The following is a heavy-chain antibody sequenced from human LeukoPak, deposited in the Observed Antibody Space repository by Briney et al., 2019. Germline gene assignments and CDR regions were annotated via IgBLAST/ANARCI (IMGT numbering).Heavy chain of an antibody. CDR3: ARQNRIAVSGTFDY. CDR2: ISPGDSDT. J-gene: IGHJ4*02. CDR1: GYSFTSYW. V-gene: IGHV5-51*01. Sequence: GESLKISCKVSGYSFTSYWIGWVRQMPGKGLEWMGIISPGDSDTRYSPSFQGQVTISADKSISTAYLQWSSLRASDTAMYYCARQNRIAVSGTFDYWGQGTLVTVSS. D-gene: IGHD6-19*01.